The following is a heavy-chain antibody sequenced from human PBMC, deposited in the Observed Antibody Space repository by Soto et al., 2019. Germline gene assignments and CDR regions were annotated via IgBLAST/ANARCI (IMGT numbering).Heavy chain of an antibody. J-gene: IGHJ6*02. CDR2: IWYDGSNK. CDR3: ARRKGVGVGELLVSGMDV. CDR1: GFTFSSYG. Sequence: QVQLVESGGGVVQPGRSLRLSCAASGFTFSSYGMHWVRQAPGKGLEWVAVIWYDGSNKYYADSVKGRFTISRDNSKNTLYLQMNSLRAEDTAVYYCARRKGVGVGELLVSGMDVWGQGTTVTVSS. D-gene: IGHD3-10*01. V-gene: IGHV3-33*01.